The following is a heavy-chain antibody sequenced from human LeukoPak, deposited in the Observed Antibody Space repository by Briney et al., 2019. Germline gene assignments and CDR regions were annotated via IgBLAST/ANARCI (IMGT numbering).Heavy chain of an antibody. J-gene: IGHJ4*02. V-gene: IGHV5-10-1*01. CDR1: GYSLTSYW. D-gene: IGHD6-19*01. CDR3: ARQQWLARTFDY. Sequence: GESLRISCKGSGYSLTSYWTSWVRQMPGKGLEWMGRIDPSDSYTNYSPSFQGHVTISADKSTSTAYLQWSSLKASDTAMYYCARQQWLARTFDYWGQGTLVTVSS. CDR2: IDPSDSYT.